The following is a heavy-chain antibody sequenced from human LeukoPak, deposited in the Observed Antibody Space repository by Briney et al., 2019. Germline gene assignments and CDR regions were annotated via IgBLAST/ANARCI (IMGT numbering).Heavy chain of an antibody. V-gene: IGHV4-38-2*02. D-gene: IGHD1-26*01. CDR3: VRDLHGATSFDY. CDR2: VSHTGST. Sequence: KTSETLSLTCTVSYYSVSSGYYWGWIRQPPGMGLWCIGRVSHTGSTFQNPSLKSRVTISLDTSKNQFSLEVRYLTAADTAVYYCVRDLHGATSFDYWGQGTLVTVSS. J-gene: IGHJ4*02. CDR1: YYSVSSGYY.